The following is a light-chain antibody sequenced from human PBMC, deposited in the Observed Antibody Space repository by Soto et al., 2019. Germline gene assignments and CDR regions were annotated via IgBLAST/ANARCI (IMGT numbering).Light chain of an antibody. Sequence: QPVLTQSPSASASLGASVKLTCTLSRGHINYAIAWHQQQPEKGPRFLMKLNSDASHREGDGIPDRFSGSDSGAERFLTISSLQSEDEPDYYCRTWVTGRRVFGGGTKLT. V-gene: IGLV4-69*01. CDR1: RGHINYA. J-gene: IGLJ3*02. CDR2: LNSDASH. CDR3: RTWVTGRRV.